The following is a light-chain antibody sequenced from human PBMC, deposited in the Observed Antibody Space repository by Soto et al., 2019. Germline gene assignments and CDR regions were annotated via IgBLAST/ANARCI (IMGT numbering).Light chain of an antibody. CDR3: SSYGASSTL. CDR2: DVS. J-gene: IGLJ2*01. CDR1: STDIGSYNY. Sequence: QSVLTQPASLSGSPGQSITISCTGTSTDIGSYNYVSWYQHHPGKAPQLMIFDVSYRPSGISDRFSGSKSGNTASLTISGLQPEDEADYYCSSYGASSTLFGGGTKLTVL. V-gene: IGLV2-14*03.